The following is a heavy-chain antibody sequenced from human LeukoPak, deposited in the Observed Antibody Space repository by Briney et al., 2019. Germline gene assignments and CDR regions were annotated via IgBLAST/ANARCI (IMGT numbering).Heavy chain of an antibody. D-gene: IGHD3-22*01. Sequence: SETLPLTCAVYGGSFSGYYWSWIRQPPGKGLEWIGEINHSGSTNYNPSLKSRVTISVDTSKNQFSLKLSSVTAADTAVYYCARVQSSGLYYWGQGTLVTVSS. CDR2: INHSGST. CDR3: ARVQSSGLYY. CDR1: GGSFSGYY. V-gene: IGHV4-34*01. J-gene: IGHJ4*02.